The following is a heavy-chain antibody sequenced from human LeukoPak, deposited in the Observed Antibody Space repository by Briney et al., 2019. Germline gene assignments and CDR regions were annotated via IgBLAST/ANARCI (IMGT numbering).Heavy chain of an antibody. CDR1: GFTFSSYG. Sequence: GGSLRLSCAASGFTFSSYGMHWVRQAPGKGLEWVAVISYDGSNKYYADSVKGRFTISRDNSKNTLYLQMNSLRAEDTAVYYCAKMGGRCSGGSCYGPDYYYYYGMDVWGQGTTVTVSS. D-gene: IGHD2-15*01. V-gene: IGHV3-30*18. CDR2: ISYDGSNK. J-gene: IGHJ6*02. CDR3: AKMGGRCSGGSCYGPDYYYYYGMDV.